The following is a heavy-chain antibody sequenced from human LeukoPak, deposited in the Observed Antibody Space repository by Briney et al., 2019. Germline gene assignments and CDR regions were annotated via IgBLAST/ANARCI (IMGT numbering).Heavy chain of an antibody. J-gene: IGHJ4*02. CDR3: ARLVSYGVRPPFDY. V-gene: IGHV4-39*01. Sequence: PSETLSLTCTVSGGSISSSSYYWGWIRQPPGKGLEWIGSIYYSGSTYYNPSLKSRVTISVDTSKNQFSLQLSSVTAPDTAVYYCARLVSYGVRPPFDYWGEGTLVTVSS. CDR1: GGSISSSSYY. D-gene: IGHD5-18*01. CDR2: IYYSGST.